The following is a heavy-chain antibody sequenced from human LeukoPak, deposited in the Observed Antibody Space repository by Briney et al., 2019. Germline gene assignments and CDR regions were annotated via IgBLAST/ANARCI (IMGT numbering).Heavy chain of an antibody. CDR1: GFTFSSYS. J-gene: IGHJ6*02. D-gene: IGHD5-24*01. V-gene: IGHV3-21*01. CDR3: ARDVRDGYTGEDYGMDV. CDR2: ISSSSSYI. Sequence: GGSLRLSCAASGFTFSSYSMNWVRQAPGKGLEWVSSISSSSSYIYYADSVKGRFTTSRDNAKNSLYLQMNSLRAEDTAVYYCARDVRDGYTGEDYGMDVWGQGTTVTVSS.